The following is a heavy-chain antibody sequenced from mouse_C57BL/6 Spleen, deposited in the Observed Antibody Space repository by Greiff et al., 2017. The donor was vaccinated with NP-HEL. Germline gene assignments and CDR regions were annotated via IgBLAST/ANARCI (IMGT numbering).Heavy chain of an antibody. CDR1: GYTFTSYW. J-gene: IGHJ3*01. CDR3: ARSGANWDWFAY. Sequence: QVQLQQSGAELVKPGASVKLSCKASGYTFTSYWMHWVKQRPGQGLEWIGMIHPNSGSTNYNEKFKSKATLTVDKSSSTAYMQLSSLTSEDSAVYYCARSGANWDWFAYWGQGTLVTVSA. V-gene: IGHV1-64*01. CDR2: IHPNSGST. D-gene: IGHD4-1*02.